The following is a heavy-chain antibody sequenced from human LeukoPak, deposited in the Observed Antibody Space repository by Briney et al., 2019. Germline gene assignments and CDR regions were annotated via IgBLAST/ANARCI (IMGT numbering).Heavy chain of an antibody. CDR2: IIPIFGTA. D-gene: IGHD3-22*01. CDR3: ARGGVPYYYYYDSSGLDY. V-gene: IGHV1-69*13. CDR1: GGTFSSYA. J-gene: IGHJ4*02. Sequence: ASVTVSCTASGGTFSSYAISWVRQAPGQGLEWMGGIIPIFGTANYAQKFQGRVTITADESTSTAYMELSSLRSEDTAVCYCARGGVPYYYYYDSSGLDYWGQGTLVTVSS.